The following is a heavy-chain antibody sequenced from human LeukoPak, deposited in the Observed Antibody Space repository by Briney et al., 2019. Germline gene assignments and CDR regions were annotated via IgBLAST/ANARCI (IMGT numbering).Heavy chain of an antibody. Sequence: PPETLSLTCTVSGGSIRSYYWSWIRQPPGKGLEWVGYIFYSGTTDSNPSLKSRVTISVDASKNQFSLKLSSVTAADTAVYYCARTYCSGGSCHFDYWGQGTLVTVSS. D-gene: IGHD2-15*01. V-gene: IGHV4-59*08. J-gene: IGHJ4*02. CDR1: GGSIRSYY. CDR3: ARTYCSGGSCHFDY. CDR2: IFYSGTT.